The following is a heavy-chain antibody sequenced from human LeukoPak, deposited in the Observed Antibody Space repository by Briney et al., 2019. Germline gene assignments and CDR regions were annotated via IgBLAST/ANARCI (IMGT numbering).Heavy chain of an antibody. J-gene: IGHJ6*02. V-gene: IGHV3-9*01. CDR3: AKGVVGIIYGMDV. Sequence: GGSLRLSCAASGFTFDDYAMHWVRQAPGKGLEWVSGISWNSGSIGYADSVKGRFTISRDNAKNSLYLQMNSLRTEDTALYYCAKGVVGIIYGMDVWGQGTTVTVSS. CDR2: ISWNSGSI. D-gene: IGHD1-14*01. CDR1: GFTFDDYA.